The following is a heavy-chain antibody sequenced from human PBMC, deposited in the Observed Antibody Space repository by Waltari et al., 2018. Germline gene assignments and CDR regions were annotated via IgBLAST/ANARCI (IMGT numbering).Heavy chain of an antibody. D-gene: IGHD6-13*01. J-gene: IGHJ5*02. V-gene: IGHV4-4*07. Sequence: QVQLQESGPGLVKPSETLSLTCTVSGGSISSYYWSWIRQPAGKGLEWIGRIYTSGSTNYNPSLKSRVTMSVDTSKNQFSLKLSSVTAADTAVYYCARMGSWTVFGNWFDPWGQGTLVTVSS. CDR3: ARMGSWTVFGNWFDP. CDR1: GGSISSYY. CDR2: IYTSGST.